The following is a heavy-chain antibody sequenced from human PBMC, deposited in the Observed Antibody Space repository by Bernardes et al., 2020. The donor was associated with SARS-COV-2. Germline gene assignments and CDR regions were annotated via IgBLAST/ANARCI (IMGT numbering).Heavy chain of an antibody. CDR3: ARARLGKTFDY. V-gene: IGHV1-2*04. CDR2: INPNSGGT. J-gene: IGHJ4*02. CDR1: GYTFTGYY. D-gene: IGHD7-27*01. Sequence: ASVKVSCKASGYTFTGYYMHWVRQAPGQGLEWMGWINPNSGGTNNAQKFQGWVTMTRDTSISTAYMELSRLRSDDTAVYYCARARLGKTFDYWGQGTLVTVSS.